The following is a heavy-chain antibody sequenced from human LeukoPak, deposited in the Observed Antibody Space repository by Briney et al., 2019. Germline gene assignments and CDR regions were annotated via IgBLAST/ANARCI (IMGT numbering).Heavy chain of an antibody. CDR2: IYPGDSDT. V-gene: IGHV5-51*01. D-gene: IGHD3-22*01. J-gene: IGHJ4*02. CDR3: ARLLYYYDSSGYYADY. Sequence: HGESLKISCKGSGYTFTSYWIGWVRQMPGKGLEWMGIIYPGDSDTRYSPSFQGQVTISADKSISTAYLQWSSLKASDTAMYYCARLLYYYDSSGYYADYWGQGTLVTVSS. CDR1: GYTFTSYW.